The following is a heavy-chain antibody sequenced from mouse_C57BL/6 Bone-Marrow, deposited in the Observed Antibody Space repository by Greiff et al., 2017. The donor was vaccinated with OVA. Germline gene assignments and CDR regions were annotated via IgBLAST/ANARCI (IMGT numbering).Heavy chain of an antibody. J-gene: IGHJ4*01. Sequence: EVKLMESGGGLVQSGRSLRLSCATSGFTFSDFYMEWVRQAPGKGLEWIAASRNKANDYATEYSASVKGRFIVSSDTSQSILYLQMKSLRAEDTAIYYCARDVCYGMDYWGQGTSVTVSS. V-gene: IGHV7-1*01. CDR1: GFTFSDFY. CDR2: SRNKANDYAT. CDR3: ARDVCYGMDY.